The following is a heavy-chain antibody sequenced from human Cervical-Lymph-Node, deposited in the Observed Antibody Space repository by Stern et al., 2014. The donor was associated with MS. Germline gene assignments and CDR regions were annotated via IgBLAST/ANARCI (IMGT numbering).Heavy chain of an antibody. Sequence: QVQLQESGPGLLRPSETLSLTCTVSGASITNYYWSWIRQPPGKGLEWIGYIYYSGTTNYNASLKGRVAISIDTSKTQFSLRLSSVTAADTAVYYGARATALWGQGTLVTVSS. CDR3: ARATAL. CDR1: GASITNYY. CDR2: IYYSGTT. J-gene: IGHJ4*02. V-gene: IGHV4-59*01.